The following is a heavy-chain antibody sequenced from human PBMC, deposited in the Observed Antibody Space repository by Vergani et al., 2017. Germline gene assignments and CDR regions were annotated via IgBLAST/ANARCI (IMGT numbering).Heavy chain of an antibody. V-gene: IGHV3-30*18. CDR2: ISYDGSNK. D-gene: IGHD4-23*01. CDR1: GFSFSSYG. Sequence: QVQLVESGGGVVQPGKSLRLSCAASGFSFSSYGMHWVRQAPGKGLEWVAVISYDGSNKYYADSVKGRFTISRDTSKNTLYRQMNSLRAEDTAVYYCAKELPSETYGGNWLAPWAKGTLVTVSS. CDR3: AKELPSETYGGNWLAP. J-gene: IGHJ5*02.